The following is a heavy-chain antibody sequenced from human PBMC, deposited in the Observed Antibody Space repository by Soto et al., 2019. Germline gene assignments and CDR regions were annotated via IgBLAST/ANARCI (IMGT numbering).Heavy chain of an antibody. CDR2: IYYSGST. CDR1: GGSISSGDYY. V-gene: IGHV4-30-4*01. Sequence: QVQLQESGPGLVKPSQTLSLTCTVSGGSISSGDYYWSWIRQPPGKCLEWIGDIYYSGSTYYNTSLTSRVTIAVDTSKNQFSLKLSSVTAADTAVYYCARGETEIYYYGMDVWGQGTTVTVSS. CDR3: ARGETEIYYYGMDV. J-gene: IGHJ6*02.